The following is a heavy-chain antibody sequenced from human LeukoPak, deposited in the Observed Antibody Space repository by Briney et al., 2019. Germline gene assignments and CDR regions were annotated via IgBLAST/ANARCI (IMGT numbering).Heavy chain of an antibody. CDR1: GGSISSYY. Sequence: SETLSLTCTVSGGSISSYYWSWIRQPPGKGLEWIGYIYYSGSTNYNPSLKSRVTISVDTSKNQFSLKLSSVTAADTAVYYCATLRGSYYDILTGYPNWFDPWGQGTLVTVSS. CDR3: ATLRGSYYDILTGYPNWFDP. V-gene: IGHV4-59*08. D-gene: IGHD3-9*01. J-gene: IGHJ5*02. CDR2: IYYSGST.